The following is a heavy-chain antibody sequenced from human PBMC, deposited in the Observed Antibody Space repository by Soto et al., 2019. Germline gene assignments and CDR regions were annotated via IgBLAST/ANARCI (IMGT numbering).Heavy chain of an antibody. D-gene: IGHD3-10*01. J-gene: IGHJ6*02. Sequence: SETLSLTCTVSGGSVSSGSYYWSWIRQPPGKGLEWIGYIYYSGTTNYNPSLKRRATISVDTSKNQFSLKLSSVTAADTAVYYCARKTGAKYYYYYYGMDVWGQGTTVTVSS. CDR2: IYYSGTT. CDR1: GGSVSSGSYY. V-gene: IGHV4-61*01. CDR3: ARKTGAKYYYYYYGMDV.